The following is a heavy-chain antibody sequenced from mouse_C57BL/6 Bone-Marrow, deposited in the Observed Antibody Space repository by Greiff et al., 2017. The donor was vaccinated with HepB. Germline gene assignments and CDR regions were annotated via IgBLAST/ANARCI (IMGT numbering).Heavy chain of an antibody. V-gene: IGHV1-18*01. J-gene: IGHJ2*01. Sequence: EVQLQQSGPELVKPGASVKIPCKASGYTFTDYNMDWVKQSHGKSLEWIGDINPNNGGTIYNQKFKGKATLTVDKSSSTAYMELRSLTSEDTAVYYCARGRGPGNRGYFDYWGQGTTLTVSS. CDR3: ARGRGPGNRGYFDY. D-gene: IGHD2-1*01. CDR2: INPNNGGT. CDR1: GYTFTDYN.